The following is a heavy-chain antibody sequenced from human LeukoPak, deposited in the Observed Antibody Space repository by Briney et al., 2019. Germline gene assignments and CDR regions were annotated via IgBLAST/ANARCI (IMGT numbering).Heavy chain of an antibody. CDR2: IIPFFGTA. D-gene: IGHD6-13*01. Sequence: SVKVSCKASRGTFSSYAISWVRHAPGQGLECMGGIIPFFGTANYAQKFQDRVTITADKSTSTAYMELSSLRSEDTAVYYCARVVGLTGYSSTWYSGYYYYMDVWGKGTTVTVSS. CDR3: ARVVGLTGYSSTWYSGYYYYMDV. CDR1: RGTFSSYA. J-gene: IGHJ6*03. V-gene: IGHV1-69*06.